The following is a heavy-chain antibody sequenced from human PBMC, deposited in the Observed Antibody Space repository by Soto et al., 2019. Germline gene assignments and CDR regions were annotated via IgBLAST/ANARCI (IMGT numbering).Heavy chain of an antibody. Sequence: EVQLLESGGNLVQSGGSLRLSCAASGFTFGSFAMIWVRQAPGKGLEWVSTVGVIGATTYYTDSVKGRFTISRDNSNNTLFLQMHSLRAEDKTIYYCATFRPGLGSETDSWGQGTLVTVSS. D-gene: IGHD3-10*01. J-gene: IGHJ5*02. CDR1: GFTFGSFA. CDR3: ATFRPGLGSETDS. CDR2: VGVIGATT. V-gene: IGHV3-23*01.